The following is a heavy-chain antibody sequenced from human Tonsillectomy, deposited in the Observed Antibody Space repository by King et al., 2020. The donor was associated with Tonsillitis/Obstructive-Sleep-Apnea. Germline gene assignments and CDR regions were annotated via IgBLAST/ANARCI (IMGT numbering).Heavy chain of an antibody. CDR2: IDPSDSYT. Sequence: QLVQSGAEVKKPGESLRISSKGSGYNFTTYWITWVRQMPGKGLEWMGRIDPSDSYTKCSPSFQGHVTISADKSISTAYLQWSSLKAPDSAMYYGARQGMDVWGQGTTVTVSS. CDR3: ARQGMDV. J-gene: IGHJ6*02. V-gene: IGHV5-10-1*03. CDR1: GYNFTTYW.